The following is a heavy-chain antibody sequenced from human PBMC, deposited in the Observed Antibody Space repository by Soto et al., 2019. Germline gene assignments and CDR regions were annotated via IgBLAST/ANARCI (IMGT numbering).Heavy chain of an antibody. CDR2: IYYSGIT. J-gene: IGHJ6*02. D-gene: IGHD1-20*01. Sequence: QVQLQESGPGLVKPSETLSLTCTVSGGSISSYYWSWIRQPPGKGLEWIGYIYYSGITNYNPSLQSRVTISVDTSKNQFSRKLSSVTAADTAVYYCARYKSNYYYGMDVWGQGTTVTVS. CDR1: GGSISSYY. CDR3: ARYKSNYYYGMDV. V-gene: IGHV4-59*01.